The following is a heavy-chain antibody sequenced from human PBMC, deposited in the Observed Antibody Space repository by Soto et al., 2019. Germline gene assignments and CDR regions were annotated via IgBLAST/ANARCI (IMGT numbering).Heavy chain of an antibody. CDR1: GFTFSSYA. J-gene: IGHJ6*02. V-gene: IGHV3-30-3*01. Sequence: GGSLRLSCAASGFTFSSYAMHWVRQAPGKGLEWVAVISYDGSNKYYADSVKGRFTISRDNSKNTLYLQMNSLRAEDTAVYYCERDSSLYDFWSGYWYYYYGMDVWGQGTTVTVSS. CDR2: ISYDGSNK. CDR3: ERDSSLYDFWSGYWYYYYGMDV. D-gene: IGHD3-3*01.